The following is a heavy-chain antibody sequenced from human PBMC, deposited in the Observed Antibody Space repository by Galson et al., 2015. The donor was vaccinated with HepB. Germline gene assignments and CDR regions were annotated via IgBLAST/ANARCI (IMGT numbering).Heavy chain of an antibody. CDR3: ARGGEGDTEFDY. CDR2: ISSSSSYI. V-gene: IGHV3-21*01. CDR1: GFTFSSYS. J-gene: IGHJ4*02. Sequence: SLRLSCAASGFTFSSYSTNWVRQAPGKGLEWVSSISSSSSYIYYADSVKGRFTISRDNAKNSLYLQMNSLRAEDTAVYYCARGGEGDTEFDYWGQGTLVTVSS. D-gene: IGHD3-16*01.